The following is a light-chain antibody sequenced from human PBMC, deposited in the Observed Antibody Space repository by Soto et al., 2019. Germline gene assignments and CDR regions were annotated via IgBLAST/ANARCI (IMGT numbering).Light chain of an antibody. CDR3: CLYVGATTYV. CDR1: SGCVGTYSL. CDR2: EGH. V-gene: IGLV2-23*01. Sequence: QSALAQPASVSGSPGQSITISCTGASGCVGTYSLVSWYQQHPGKAPKVVIYEGHKRPSGVPDRFSGSTSVNTASLTISGLQTDDEADYYCCLYVGATTYVFGTGTKLTVL. J-gene: IGLJ1*01.